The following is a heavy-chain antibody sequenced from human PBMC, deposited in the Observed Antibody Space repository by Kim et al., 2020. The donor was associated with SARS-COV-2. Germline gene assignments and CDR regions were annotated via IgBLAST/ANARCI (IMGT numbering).Heavy chain of an antibody. J-gene: IGHJ4*02. CDR1: GFTFSSYA. Sequence: GGSLRLSCAASGFTFSSYAMHWVRQAPGKGLEWVAVISYDGSNKYYADSVKGRFTISRDNSKNTLYLQMNSLRAEDTAVYYCARDRDGSTGEGDFDYWGQGTLVTVSS. D-gene: IGHD3-10*01. V-gene: IGHV3-30*04. CDR2: ISYDGSNK. CDR3: ARDRDGSTGEGDFDY.